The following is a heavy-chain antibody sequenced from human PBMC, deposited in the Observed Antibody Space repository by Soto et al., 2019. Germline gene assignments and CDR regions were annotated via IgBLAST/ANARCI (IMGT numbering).Heavy chain of an antibody. Sequence: GGSLRLSCAASGFTVSSNYMSWVRQAPGKGLEWVSVIYSGGSTYYADSVKGRFTISRDNSKNTLYLQMNSLRAEDAAVYYCDRSKGLYYYQGRDVWGQGTTRTVSS. CDR1: GFTVSSNY. J-gene: IGHJ6*02. V-gene: IGHV3-53*01. CDR2: IYSGGST. D-gene: IGHD3-22*01. CDR3: DRSKGLYYYQGRDV.